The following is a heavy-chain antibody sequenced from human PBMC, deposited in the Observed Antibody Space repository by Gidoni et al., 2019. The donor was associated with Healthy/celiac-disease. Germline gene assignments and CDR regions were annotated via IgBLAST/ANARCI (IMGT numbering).Heavy chain of an antibody. D-gene: IGHD3-3*01. Sequence: MSWVRQAPGKGLEWVANIKQDGSEKYYVDSVKGRFTISRDNAKNSLYLQMNSLRTEDTAVYYFARGQTGRFLEWSSYYYYYYMDVWGKGTTVTVSS. CDR3: ARGQTGRFLEWSSYYYYYYMDV. CDR2: IKQDGSEK. V-gene: IGHV3-7*01. J-gene: IGHJ6*03.